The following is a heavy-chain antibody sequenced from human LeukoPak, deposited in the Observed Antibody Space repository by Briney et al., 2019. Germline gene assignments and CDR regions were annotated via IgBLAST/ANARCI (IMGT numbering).Heavy chain of an antibody. J-gene: IGHJ4*02. D-gene: IGHD1-26*01. CDR1: GFTFSSYS. CDR2: ISSSSYI. CDR3: ARDLRRELLDY. Sequence: GGSLRLSCAASGFTFSSYSMNWVRQAPGKGLEWVSSISSSSYIYYADSVKGRFTISRDNAKNSLYLQMNSLRAEDTAVYYCARDLRRELLDYWGQGTLVTVSS. V-gene: IGHV3-21*01.